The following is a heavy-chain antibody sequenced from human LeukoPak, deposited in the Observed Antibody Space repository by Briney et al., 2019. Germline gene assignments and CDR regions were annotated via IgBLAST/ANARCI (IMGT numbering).Heavy chain of an antibody. V-gene: IGHV5-51*01. D-gene: IGHD3-10*01. CDR3: ARSYGVPNYGMDV. Sequence: GESLKISCKGSGYSFTSYWIGWVRQMPGKGLEWMGIIYPADSHTTYSPSFQGQVTISADKPITTAYLQWTSLKASDTAMYYCARSYGVPNYGMDVWGQGTTVSASS. CDR1: GYSFTSYW. J-gene: IGHJ6*02. CDR2: IYPADSHT.